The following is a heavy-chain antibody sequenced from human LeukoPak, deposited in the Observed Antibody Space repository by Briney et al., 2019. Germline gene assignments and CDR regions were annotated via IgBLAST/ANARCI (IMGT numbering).Heavy chain of an antibody. J-gene: IGHJ6*02. CDR1: GYTFTGYD. Sequence: ASVKVSCKASGYTFTGYDINWVRQATGQGLEWMGWKNPNSGRTGFAQRFQGRLTMTTDTSISTAYMELSSLTSEDTAVYYCARGPVKTHGMDVWGQGTTVTVSS. CDR3: ARGPVKTHGMDV. CDR2: KNPNSGRT. V-gene: IGHV1-8*01.